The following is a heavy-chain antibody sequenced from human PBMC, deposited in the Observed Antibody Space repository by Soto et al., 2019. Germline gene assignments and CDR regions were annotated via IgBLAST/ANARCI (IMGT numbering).Heavy chain of an antibody. CDR3: ARKGVAFDY. V-gene: IGHV3-48*03. CDR2: ISTTSSSI. CDR1: GFTFRNYE. J-gene: IGHJ4*02. D-gene: IGHD3-3*01. Sequence: PGGSLRLSCAASGFTFRNYEMNWVRQAPGKGLEWVSYISTTSSSIYYADSVKGRFTISRDNAKNSLFLQMNSLRDEDTAVYYCARKGVAFDYWGQGALVTVSS.